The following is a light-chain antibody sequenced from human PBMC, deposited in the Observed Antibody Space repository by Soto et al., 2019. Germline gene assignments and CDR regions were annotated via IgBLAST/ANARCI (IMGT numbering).Light chain of an antibody. Sequence: DIQMTQSPSSLSASVGDRVTITCRASQSISSYLNWYQQKPGKAPKLLIYAASSLQSGVPSRFSGSGSGTDFTLTISSLQPEDFVTYYCQQSYSTRRTFGQGTKVEIK. J-gene: IGKJ1*01. V-gene: IGKV1-39*01. CDR3: QQSYSTRRT. CDR1: QSISSY. CDR2: AAS.